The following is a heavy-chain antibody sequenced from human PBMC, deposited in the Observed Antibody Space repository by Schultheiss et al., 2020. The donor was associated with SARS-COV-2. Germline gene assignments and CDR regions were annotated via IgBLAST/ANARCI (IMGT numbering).Heavy chain of an antibody. CDR2: INHSGST. Sequence: SETLSLTCTVSGGSISSGGYYWSWIRQHPGKGLEWIGEINHSGSTNYNPSLKSLVTISVDTSKNQFSLKLSSVTAADTAVYYCARGGNQIDYWGQGTLVTVSS. V-gene: IGHV4-61*08. D-gene: IGHD1-14*01. CDR3: ARGGNQIDY. J-gene: IGHJ4*02. CDR1: GGSISSGGYY.